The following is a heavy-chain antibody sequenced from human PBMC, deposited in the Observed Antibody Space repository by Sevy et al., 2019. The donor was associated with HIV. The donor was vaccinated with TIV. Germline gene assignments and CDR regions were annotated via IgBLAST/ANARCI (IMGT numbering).Heavy chain of an antibody. J-gene: IGHJ3*02. V-gene: IGHV4-4*07. D-gene: IGHD3-22*01. CDR1: GGSISSYY. CDR3: ASNWDYYDSSRWGNAFDI. Sequence: SESLSLTCTVSGGSISSYYWSCIRQPAGKGLEWIGRIYTSGSTNYNPSLKSRVTMLVDTSKNQFSLKLSSVTAADTVVHYCASNWDYYDSSRWGNAFDIWGQGTVVRVSS. CDR2: IYTSGST.